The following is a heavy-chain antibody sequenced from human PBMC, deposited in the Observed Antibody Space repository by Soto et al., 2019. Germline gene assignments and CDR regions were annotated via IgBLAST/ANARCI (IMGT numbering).Heavy chain of an antibody. Sequence: GASVKVSCKVSGYSLSGLSIHWVRQAPGKGLEWMGGPDAEDGETIYAQKLQGRGTMTEDTSTDTAYMELSSLTSEDTAMYYCATLPRTIERTPAAIWSFDSWGQGTLVTASS. D-gene: IGHD2-2*01. CDR2: PDAEDGET. CDR3: ATLPRTIERTPAAIWSFDS. V-gene: IGHV1-24*01. CDR1: GYSLSGLS. J-gene: IGHJ4*02.